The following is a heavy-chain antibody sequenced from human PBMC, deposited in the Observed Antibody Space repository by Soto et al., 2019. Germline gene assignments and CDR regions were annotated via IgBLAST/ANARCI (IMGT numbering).Heavy chain of an antibody. J-gene: IGHJ5*02. V-gene: IGHV4-34*01. D-gene: IGHD3-3*01. Sequence: SETLSLTCAVYGGSFSGYYWSWIRQPPGKGLEWIGEINHSGSTNYNPSLKSRVTISVDTSKNQFSLKLSSVTAADTAVYYCARVTTFFWSGLNGWFDPWGQGTLVTVSS. CDR2: INHSGST. CDR1: GGSFSGYY. CDR3: ARVTTFFWSGLNGWFDP.